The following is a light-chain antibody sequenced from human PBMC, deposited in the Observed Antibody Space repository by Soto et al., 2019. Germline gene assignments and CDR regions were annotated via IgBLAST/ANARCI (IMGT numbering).Light chain of an antibody. CDR3: QHRTNWPA. J-gene: IGKJ4*01. CDR2: DAS. CDR1: QSVSSNF. V-gene: IGKV3D-20*02. Sequence: EIVLTQSPGTLSLSPGERATLSCRASQSVSSNFLAWYQQKPGQAPRLLIWDASSRATGIPARFSGSGSGTEFTLTISSLEPEDFAVYYCQHRTNWPAFGGGTKVDI.